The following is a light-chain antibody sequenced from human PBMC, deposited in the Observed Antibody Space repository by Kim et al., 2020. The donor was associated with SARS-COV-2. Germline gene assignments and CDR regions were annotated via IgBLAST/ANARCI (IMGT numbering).Light chain of an antibody. Sequence: DIQMTQSPSSLSASVGDRVTITCRASQGISSYLVWYQQKPGKVPKLLIYAASTLQSGVPSRFSGSGSGTDFTLTISSLQPEDVATYDCQQYNSSPFTFGPGTKVDIK. V-gene: IGKV1-27*01. CDR2: AAS. CDR3: QQYNSSPFT. CDR1: QGISSY. J-gene: IGKJ3*01.